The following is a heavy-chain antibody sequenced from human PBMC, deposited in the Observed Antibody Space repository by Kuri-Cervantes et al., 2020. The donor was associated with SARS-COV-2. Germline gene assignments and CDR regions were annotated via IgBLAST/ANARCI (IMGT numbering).Heavy chain of an antibody. J-gene: IGHJ6*02. V-gene: IGHV3-7*03. CDR2: IKQDGSET. CDR1: GFTFSSYC. D-gene: IGHD2-15*01. Sequence: GESLKISCEASGFTFSSYCTSWVRQAPGKGLEWVAHIKQDGSETHYVDSVQGRFTIFRDNAKHSLYLEMSSLRVDDTAVYYCARAVVPLHYYGLDFWGQGTTVTVSS. CDR3: ARAVVPLHYYGLDF.